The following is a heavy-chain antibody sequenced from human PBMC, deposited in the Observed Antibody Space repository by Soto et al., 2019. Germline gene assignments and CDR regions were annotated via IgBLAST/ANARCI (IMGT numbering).Heavy chain of an antibody. CDR3: ARPHYTAVSTRTLYGMDV. D-gene: IGHD5-18*01. CDR1: GLTVGDNY. CDR2: IYYNGTT. J-gene: IGHJ6*02. V-gene: IGHV3-53*05. Sequence: PGGSLRLSCAASGLTVGDNYMSWVRQAPGMGLEWVSAIYYNGTTYYADSVKGRFTISRDTSKNTLSLQMDSLRSEDTAVYYCARPHYTAVSTRTLYGMDVWGQGTTVTVSS.